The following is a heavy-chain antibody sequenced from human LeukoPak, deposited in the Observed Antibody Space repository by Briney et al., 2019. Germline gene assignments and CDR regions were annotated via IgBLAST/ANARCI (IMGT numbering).Heavy chain of an antibody. CDR3: ATSTTGWYDY. CDR2: ISAYNGNT. D-gene: IGHD6-19*01. J-gene: IGHJ4*02. Sequence: ASVKVSCKASGYTFSTYIFSWVRQAPGQGLEWIGWISAYNGNTNFTQNLQGRVTMTTDTSTSTAYMELRSLTSDDTAVYWCATSTTGWYDYWGQGTLVTVSS. V-gene: IGHV1-18*01. CDR1: GYTFSTYI.